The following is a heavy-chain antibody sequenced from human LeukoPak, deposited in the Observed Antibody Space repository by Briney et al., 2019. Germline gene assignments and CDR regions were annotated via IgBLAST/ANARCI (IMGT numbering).Heavy chain of an antibody. CDR1: GGTFSSYA. J-gene: IGHJ4*02. CDR2: IIPILGTA. V-gene: IGHV1-69*10. Sequence: GASVKVSCKASGGTFSSYAISWVRQAPGQGLEWMGGIIPILGTANYAQKFQGRVTITADKSTSTAYMELSSLRSEDTAVYYCARGTYYYGSGSYYEVGYWGQGTLVTVSS. CDR3: ARGTYYYGSGSYYEVGY. D-gene: IGHD3-10*01.